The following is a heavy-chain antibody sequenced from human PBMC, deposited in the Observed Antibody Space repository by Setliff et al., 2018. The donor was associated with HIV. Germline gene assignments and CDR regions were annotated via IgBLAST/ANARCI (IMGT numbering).Heavy chain of an antibody. D-gene: IGHD2-8*01. Sequence: SETLSLTCTVSGGSITSNYWGWIRQPPGKALEWIGYIYYIGTTNYNPSLQSRVTIFLDTSKNQMSLELTSVTAADTAVYYCARGDVYCTNGVCYNQHYYPMDVWGQGTTVTVSS. CDR1: GGSITSNY. CDR3: ARGDVYCTNGVCYNQHYYPMDV. V-gene: IGHV4-59*12. CDR2: IYYIGTT. J-gene: IGHJ6*02.